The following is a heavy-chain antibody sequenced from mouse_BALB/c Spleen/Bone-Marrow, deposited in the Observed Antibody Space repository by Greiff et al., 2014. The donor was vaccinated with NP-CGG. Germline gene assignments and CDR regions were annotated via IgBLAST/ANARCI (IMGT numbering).Heavy chain of an antibody. CDR1: GYTFTDYA. CDR3: ASYGSSYYAMDY. Sequence: QVQLQQPGPELVRPGVSVKISCKGSGYTFTDYAMHWVKQSHAKSLEWIGVISTYSDNTNYNQKLKGKATMTVDKSSSTAYMELARLTSEDSAIYYCASYGSSYYAMDYWGQGTSVTVSS. J-gene: IGHJ4*01. D-gene: IGHD1-1*01. V-gene: IGHV1-67*01. CDR2: ISTYSDNT.